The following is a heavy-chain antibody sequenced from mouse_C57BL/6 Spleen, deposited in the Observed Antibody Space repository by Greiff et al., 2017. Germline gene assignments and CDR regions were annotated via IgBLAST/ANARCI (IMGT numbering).Heavy chain of an antibody. D-gene: IGHD4-1*01. CDR3: TSLTGTSFFFAY. V-gene: IGHV5-9-1*02. CDR2: ISSGGDYI. J-gene: IGHJ3*01. Sequence: EVQVVESGEGLVKPGGSLKLSCAASGFTFSSYAMSWVRQTPEKRLEWVAYISSGGDYIYYADTVKGRFTISRDNARNTLYLQMSSLKSEDTAMYYCTSLTGTSFFFAYWGQGTLVTVSA. CDR1: GFTFSSYA.